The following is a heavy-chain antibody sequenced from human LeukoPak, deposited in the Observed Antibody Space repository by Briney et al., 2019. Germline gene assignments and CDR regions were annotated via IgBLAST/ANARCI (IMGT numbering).Heavy chain of an antibody. J-gene: IGHJ4*02. CDR3: ARPIDYWRFDY. D-gene: IGHD4-11*01. V-gene: IGHV5-51*01. CDR2: IYPGDSDT. Sequence: GESLKISCKGSAYSFTSYWIAWVRQMPGKGLEWMGIIYPGDSDTRYSPSFQGQVIISADKSISTAYLQWNSLKASDTAMYYCARPIDYWRFDYWGQGTLVTVPS. CDR1: AYSFTSYW.